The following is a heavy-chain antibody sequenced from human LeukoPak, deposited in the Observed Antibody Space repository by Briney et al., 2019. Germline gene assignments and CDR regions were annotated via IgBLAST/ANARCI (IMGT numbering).Heavy chain of an antibody. V-gene: IGHV4-59*12. D-gene: IGHD3-3*01. Sequence: MSSETLSLTCTVSGGSISSYYWSWIRQPPGKGLEWIGYIYYSGSTYYNPSLKSQVTISVDTSKNQFSLKLSSVTAADTAVYYCARADLGRNWFDPWGQGTLVTVSS. CDR1: GGSISSYY. CDR3: ARADLGRNWFDP. J-gene: IGHJ5*02. CDR2: IYYSGST.